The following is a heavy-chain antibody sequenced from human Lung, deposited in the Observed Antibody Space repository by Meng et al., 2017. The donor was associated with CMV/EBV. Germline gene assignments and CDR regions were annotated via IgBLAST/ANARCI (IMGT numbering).Heavy chain of an antibody. Sequence: ASXXVSCKASGYAFTGHYIHWVRQAPGQGLEWMGWINPNSGETNYAHKFQGRVTLTRDTSISTAYMGLTSLVSDDTAVYYCARFAESASGWYYFEYWGQGTLATVSS. D-gene: IGHD6-19*01. V-gene: IGHV1-2*02. J-gene: IGHJ4*02. CDR2: INPNSGET. CDR3: ARFAESASGWYYFEY. CDR1: GYAFTGHY.